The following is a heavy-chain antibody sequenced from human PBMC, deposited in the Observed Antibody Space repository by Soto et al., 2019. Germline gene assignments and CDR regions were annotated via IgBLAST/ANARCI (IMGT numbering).Heavy chain of an antibody. CDR2: IYNSGST. D-gene: IGHD2-2*01. Sequence: SGTPRPTLAVFWGAFGGFYWRRIRPPPGKGLEWIGYIYNSGSTNYNPSLKSRVTISVDTSKNQFSLKLSSVTAADTAVYYCARDLSSYYYYGMDVWGQGTTVTVSS. J-gene: IGHJ6*02. V-gene: IGHV4-59*01. CDR1: WGAFGGFY. CDR3: ARDLSSYYYYGMDV.